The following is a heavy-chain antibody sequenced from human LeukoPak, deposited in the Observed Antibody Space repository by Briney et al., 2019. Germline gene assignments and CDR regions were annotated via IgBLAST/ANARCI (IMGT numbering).Heavy chain of an antibody. D-gene: IGHD3-10*01. CDR1: GYTFTSYD. CDR3: ARGRWVTMAAYYFDY. J-gene: IGHJ4*02. CDR2: MNPNSDNT. V-gene: IGHV1-8*01. Sequence: ASVKVSCKASGYTFTSYDINWVRQATGQGLEWMGWMNPNSDNTGYAQKFQGRVTMTRNTSISTAYMELSSLRSEDTAVYYCARGRWVTMAAYYFDYWGQGTLVTVSS.